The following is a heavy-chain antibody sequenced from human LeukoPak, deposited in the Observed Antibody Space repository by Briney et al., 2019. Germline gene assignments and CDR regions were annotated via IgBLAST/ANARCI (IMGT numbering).Heavy chain of an antibody. J-gene: IGHJ4*02. CDR3: ATYRQVLLPFES. Sequence: RGSLRLSCAASGFTFSTFAMIWVRQPPGKGLEWVSSIFPSGGEIHYADSVRGRFTISRDNSKSTLSLQMNSLRAGDTAIYYCATYRQVLLPFESWGQGTLVTVSS. V-gene: IGHV3-23*01. D-gene: IGHD2-8*02. CDR1: GFTFSTFA. CDR2: IFPSGGEI.